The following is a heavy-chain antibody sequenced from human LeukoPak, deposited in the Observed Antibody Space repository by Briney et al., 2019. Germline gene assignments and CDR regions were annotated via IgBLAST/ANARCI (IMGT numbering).Heavy chain of an antibody. J-gene: IGHJ4*02. V-gene: IGHV3-15*01. Sequence: GGSLRLSCAASGFTFSHAWMSWVRQAPGKGLEWVGRIKSKTDGETTDYAAPVKGRFSISRDDSKNTLYPQMNSLEVEDTAVYYCTTDLRWELSPTDYWGQGTLVTVSS. D-gene: IGHD1-26*01. CDR1: GFTFSHAW. CDR3: TTDLRWELSPTDY. CDR2: IKSKTDGETT.